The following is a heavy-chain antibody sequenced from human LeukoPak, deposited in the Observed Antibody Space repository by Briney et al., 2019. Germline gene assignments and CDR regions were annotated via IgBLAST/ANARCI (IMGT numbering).Heavy chain of an antibody. V-gene: IGHV4-59*01. Sequence: SETLSLTCTVSGGSISSYYWSWIRQPPGKGLERIGYIYYSGSTNYNPSLKSRVTISVDTSKNQFSLKLSSVTAADTAVYYCARGYDSRPWYFDLWGRGTLVTVSS. CDR2: IYYSGST. J-gene: IGHJ2*01. D-gene: IGHD3-22*01. CDR3: ARGYDSRPWYFDL. CDR1: GGSISSYY.